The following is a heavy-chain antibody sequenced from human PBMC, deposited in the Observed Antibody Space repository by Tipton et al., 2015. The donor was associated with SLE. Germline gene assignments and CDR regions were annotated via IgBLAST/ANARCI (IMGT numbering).Heavy chain of an antibody. CDR2: INHSGST. V-gene: IGHV4-34*01. CDR3: AREGEEDAFDI. CDR1: GGSFSGYY. Sequence: TLSLTCAVYGGSFSGYYWSWIRQPPGKGLEWIGEINHSGSTNYNPSLKSRVTISVDRSKNQFSLKLSSVTAADTAVYYCAREGEEDAFDIWGQGTMVTVSS. J-gene: IGHJ3*02.